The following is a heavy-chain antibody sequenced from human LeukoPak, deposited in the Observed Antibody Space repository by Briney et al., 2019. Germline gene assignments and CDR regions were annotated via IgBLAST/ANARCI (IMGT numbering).Heavy chain of an antibody. V-gene: IGHV4-4*07. D-gene: IGHD3-10*01. CDR3: ARDSGTTGEVKFDP. Sequence: SQTLSLTCTVSGGSINSYWSWIRQPAGKGLEWIGRISGSGTITYNPALQSRLSISIDTSKNQFSLKLMSVTAADTAVYYCARDSGTTGEVKFDPWGQGTLVTVSS. CDR1: GGSINSY. J-gene: IGHJ5*02. CDR2: ISGSGTI.